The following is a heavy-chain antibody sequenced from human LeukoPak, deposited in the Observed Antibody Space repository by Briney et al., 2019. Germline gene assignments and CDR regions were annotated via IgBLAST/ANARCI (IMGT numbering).Heavy chain of an antibody. J-gene: IGHJ4*02. D-gene: IGHD3-22*01. V-gene: IGHV4-39*07. CDR1: GDSISSSSYY. Sequence: SETLSLTCTVSGDSISSSSYYWAWIRQPPGKGLEWIGTIYYSGSTYYSPSLKSRVTISIDTSKNQFSLKLTSVTAADTAVYYCARAAWYDSSGYDGRGDYFDYWGQGTLVTVSS. CDR2: IYYSGST. CDR3: ARAAWYDSSGYDGRGDYFDY.